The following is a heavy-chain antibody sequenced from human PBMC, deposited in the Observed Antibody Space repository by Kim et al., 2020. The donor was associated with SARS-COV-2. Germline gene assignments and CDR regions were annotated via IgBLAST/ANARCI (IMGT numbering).Heavy chain of an antibody. D-gene: IGHD3-22*01. Sequence: GGSLRLSCAASGFTFSSYEMNWVRQAPGKGLEWVSYISSRGMTKYYADSVKGRFTISRDNAKNSVYLQMNSLRAEDTAVYYCARTSSGRGNYFDYRGQGVLVTVSS. CDR2: ISSRGMTK. V-gene: IGHV3-48*03. J-gene: IGHJ4*02. CDR1: GFTFSSYE. CDR3: ARTSSGRGNYFDY.